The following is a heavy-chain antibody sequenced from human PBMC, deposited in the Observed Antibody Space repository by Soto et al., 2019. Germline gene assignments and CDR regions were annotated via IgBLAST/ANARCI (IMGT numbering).Heavy chain of an antibody. CDR1: GGSISYEYYH. CDR3: AREDDGGDRDYYGLDV. V-gene: IGHV4-30-4*08. Sequence: QVQLQQSGPGLVKPSQTLSLTCTVSGGSISYEYYHWTWIRQSPGKGLEWIGYIHYSGSIIYNPSFKSRVTISVDTCKNQCSLQLSSVTAADTAVYFCAREDDGGDRDYYGLDVWGQGTTVTVSS. CDR2: IHYSGSI. D-gene: IGHD2-21*02. J-gene: IGHJ6*02.